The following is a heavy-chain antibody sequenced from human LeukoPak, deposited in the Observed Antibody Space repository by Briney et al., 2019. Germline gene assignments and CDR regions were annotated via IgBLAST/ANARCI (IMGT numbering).Heavy chain of an antibody. CDR3: ATDLSKNWGDAFDI. D-gene: IGHD7-27*01. Sequence: ASVKVSCKASGYTFTSYGISWVRQAPGQGLEWMGWISAYNGNTNYAQKLQGRVTMTEDTSTDTAYMELSSLRSEDTAVYYCATDLSKNWGDAFDIWGQGTMVTVSS. CDR2: ISAYNGNT. J-gene: IGHJ3*02. CDR1: GYTFTSYG. V-gene: IGHV1-18*01.